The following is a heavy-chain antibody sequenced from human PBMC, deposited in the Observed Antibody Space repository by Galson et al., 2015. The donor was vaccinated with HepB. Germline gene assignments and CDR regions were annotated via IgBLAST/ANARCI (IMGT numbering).Heavy chain of an antibody. Sequence: SVKVSCKASGGTFSSYPITWVRQAPGQGLEWLGRIIPLLGTTKYSQKSQDRVTITAEKSTGTAYMELTDLTSEDTAIYYCARVGGRGHTFDYWGQGTQVTVSS. J-gene: IGHJ4*02. CDR1: GGTFSSYP. D-gene: IGHD2-15*01. CDR2: IIPLLGTT. CDR3: ARVGGRGHTFDY. V-gene: IGHV1-69*08.